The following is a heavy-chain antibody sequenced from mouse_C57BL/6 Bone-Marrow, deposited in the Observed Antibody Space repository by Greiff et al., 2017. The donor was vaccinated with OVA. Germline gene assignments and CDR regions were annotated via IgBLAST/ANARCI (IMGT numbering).Heavy chain of an antibody. Sequence: EVQLQESGPGLVKPSPSLSLTCSVTGYSFTSGYYWNWMRRFPGNKLEWRGYIPYDGSTNYNPSLKNKTSFTGDTSSSKVSLKLNSVTTEDTAAYYCATDRSSYVDYWGQGTTLTVSS. V-gene: IGHV3-6*01. CDR3: ATDRSSYVDY. D-gene: IGHD1-1*01. CDR1: GYSFTSGYY. CDR2: IPYDGST. J-gene: IGHJ2*01.